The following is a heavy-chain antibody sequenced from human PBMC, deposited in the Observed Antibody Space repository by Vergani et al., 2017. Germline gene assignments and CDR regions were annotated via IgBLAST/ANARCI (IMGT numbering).Heavy chain of an antibody. CDR1: GFTVSSNY. Sequence: EVQLMETGGGLIQPGGSLRLSCAASGFTVSSNYMSWVRKAPGKGLEWVSVIYSGGSTYYADSVKGRFTISRDNSKNTLYLQMNSLRAEDTAVYYCARGPTNYYDSSGYWGYYFDYWGQGTLVTVSS. J-gene: IGHJ4*02. D-gene: IGHD3-22*01. CDR3: ARGPTNYYDSSGYWGYYFDY. CDR2: IYSGGST. V-gene: IGHV3-53*02.